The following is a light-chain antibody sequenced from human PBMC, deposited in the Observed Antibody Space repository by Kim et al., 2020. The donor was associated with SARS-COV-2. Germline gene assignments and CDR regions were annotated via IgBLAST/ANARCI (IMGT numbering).Light chain of an antibody. V-gene: IGKV3-11*01. Sequence: EIVLTQSPATLSLSPGERATLSCRASQSVSSYLAWYQQKPGQAPRLLIYHASNRATGIPARFSGSGSGTDFTLTISSLEPEDFAVYYCQQRSNWLMYTFGQGTKLEI. CDR2: HAS. J-gene: IGKJ2*01. CDR1: QSVSSY. CDR3: QQRSNWLMYT.